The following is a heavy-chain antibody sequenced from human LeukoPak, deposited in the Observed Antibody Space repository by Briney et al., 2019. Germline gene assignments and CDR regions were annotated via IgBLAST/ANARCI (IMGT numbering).Heavy chain of an antibody. V-gene: IGHV1-8*02. Sequence: ASVKVSCKASGYTFTGNYMHWVRQATGQGLEWMGWMNPNSGNTGYAQKFQGRVTMTRNTSISTAYMELSSLRSEDTAVYYCARVADYVYYYYYYYYMDVWGKGTTVTISS. CDR3: ARVADYVYYYYYYYYMDV. CDR1: GYTFTGNY. CDR2: MNPNSGNT. J-gene: IGHJ6*03. D-gene: IGHD3-16*01.